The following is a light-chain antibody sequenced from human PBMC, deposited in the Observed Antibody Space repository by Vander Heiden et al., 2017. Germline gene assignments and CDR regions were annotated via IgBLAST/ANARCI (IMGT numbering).Light chain of an antibody. Sequence: EIVLTQSPAMLSLSPGERATLSCRASQSIGNRYLAWYQHKSGQSPRILIFGASSRAAGIPARFSGGGSGTDFTLTISRLEPEDFATYDGQQNGMTFGGGTTVEMK. CDR2: GAS. CDR3: QQNGMT. CDR1: QSIGNRY. J-gene: IGKJ4*01. V-gene: IGKV3-20*01.